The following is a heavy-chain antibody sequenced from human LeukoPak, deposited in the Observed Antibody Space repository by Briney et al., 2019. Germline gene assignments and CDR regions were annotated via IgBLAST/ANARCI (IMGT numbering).Heavy chain of an antibody. CDR3: ARDRRYSSSWYWRFDY. Sequence: GGSLRLSCAASGFTFSSYWMHWVRQAPGKGLVWVSRIKSDGSSTSYADSMKGRLTISRDNAKNTLYLQMNSLRAEDTAVYYCARDRRYSSSWYWRFDYWGQGTLVTVSS. V-gene: IGHV3-74*01. J-gene: IGHJ4*02. CDR2: IKSDGSST. D-gene: IGHD6-13*01. CDR1: GFTFSSYW.